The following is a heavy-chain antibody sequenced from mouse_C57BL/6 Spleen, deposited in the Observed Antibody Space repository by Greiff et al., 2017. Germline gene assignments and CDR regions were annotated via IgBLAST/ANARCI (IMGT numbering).Heavy chain of an antibody. CDR1: GYTFTSYW. Sequence: VQLQQPGAELVRPGSSVKLSCQASGYTFTSYWMHWVKQRPIQGLEWIGNIDPSDSATHYNQKFKDKATLTVDKSSSTAYMQLSSLTSEDSAVYYCAIRGGNYFDYWGQGTTLTVSS. V-gene: IGHV1-52*01. CDR3: AIRGGNYFDY. D-gene: IGHD3-1*01. CDR2: IDPSDSAT. J-gene: IGHJ2*01.